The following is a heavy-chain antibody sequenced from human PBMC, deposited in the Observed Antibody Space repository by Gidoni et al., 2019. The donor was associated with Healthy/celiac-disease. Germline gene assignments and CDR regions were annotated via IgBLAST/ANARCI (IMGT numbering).Heavy chain of an antibody. D-gene: IGHD3-16*01. J-gene: IGHJ6*02. Sequence: QVQLQQWGAGLLKPSETPSPTCAVYGGSFSGYYWSWIRQPPGKGLEWIGEINHSGSTNYTPALKSRVTISVDTSKNQFSLKLSSVTAADTAVYYCARGKATGGKYYYYGMDVWGQGTTVTVSS. CDR2: INHSGST. CDR1: GGSFSGYY. V-gene: IGHV4-34*01. CDR3: ARGKATGGKYYYYGMDV.